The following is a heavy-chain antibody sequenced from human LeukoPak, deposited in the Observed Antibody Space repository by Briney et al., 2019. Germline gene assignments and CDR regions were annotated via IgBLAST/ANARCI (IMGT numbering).Heavy chain of an antibody. Sequence: PSETLSLTCTVSGGSISSSSYYWGWIRQPPGKGLEWTGSIYYSGSTYYNPSLKSRVTISVDTSKNQFSLKLSSVTAADTAVYFCARVDCSGGCCYLFDYWGQGALVTVSS. V-gene: IGHV4-39*01. J-gene: IGHJ4*02. CDR3: ARVDCSGGCCYLFDY. D-gene: IGHD2-15*01. CDR1: GGSISSSSYY. CDR2: IYYSGST.